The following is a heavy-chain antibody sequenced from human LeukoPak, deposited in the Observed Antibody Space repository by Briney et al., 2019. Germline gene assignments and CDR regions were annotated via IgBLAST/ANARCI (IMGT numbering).Heavy chain of an antibody. J-gene: IGHJ4*02. CDR2: IRYDGSNK. CDR3: AKGKWEVGYSSSWAAYYFDY. D-gene: IGHD6-13*01. V-gene: IGHV3-30*02. Sequence: QPGGSLRLSCAASGFTFSSYGMHWVRQAPGKGLEWVAFIRYDGSNKYYADSVKGRFTISRDNSKNTLYLQMNSLRAEDTAVYYCAKGKWEVGYSSSWAAYYFDYWGQGTLVTVSS. CDR1: GFTFSSYG.